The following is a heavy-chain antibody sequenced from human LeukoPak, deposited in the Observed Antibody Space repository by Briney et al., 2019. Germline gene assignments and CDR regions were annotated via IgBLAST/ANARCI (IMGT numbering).Heavy chain of an antibody. D-gene: IGHD4-17*01. CDR2: IIPIFGTA. V-gene: IGHV1-69*13. CDR1: GGTFSSYA. CDR3: ARFQQYNTVLRSAEDGPNYYYGMDV. J-gene: IGHJ6*02. Sequence: GASVKVSCKASGGTFSSYAISWVRQAPGQGLEWMGGIIPIFGTANYAQKFQGRVTITADESTSTAYMELSSLRSEDTAVYYCARFQQYNTVLRSAEDGPNYYYGMDVWGQGTTVTVSS.